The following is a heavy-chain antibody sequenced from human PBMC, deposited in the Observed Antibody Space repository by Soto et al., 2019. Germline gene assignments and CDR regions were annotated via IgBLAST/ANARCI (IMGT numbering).Heavy chain of an antibody. V-gene: IGHV4-31*03. Sequence: SETLSLRCTVSGGVISSGGYYWSWIRQHPGKGLEWIGYIYYSGSTYYNPSLKSRLTMSLDTSKNQFSLKLSSVTAADTAVYYCARAPRRGAFDIWGQGTMVT. CDR2: IYYSGST. CDR1: GGVISSGGYY. CDR3: ARAPRRGAFDI. J-gene: IGHJ3*02.